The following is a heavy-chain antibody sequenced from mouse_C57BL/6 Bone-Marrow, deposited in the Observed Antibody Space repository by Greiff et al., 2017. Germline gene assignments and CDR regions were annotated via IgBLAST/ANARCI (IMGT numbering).Heavy chain of an antibody. V-gene: IGHV1-55*01. Sequence: QVQLQQPGAELVKPGASVKMSCKASGYTFTSYWITWVKQRPGQGLEWIGDIYPGSGSTNYNEKFKSKATLTVDTSSSTAYMQLSSLTSEDSAVYYCADYCGSSADWYYDVWCTGTTVTVSS. CDR2: IYPGSGST. D-gene: IGHD1-1*01. J-gene: IGHJ1*03. CDR1: GYTFTSYW. CDR3: ADYCGSSADWYYDV.